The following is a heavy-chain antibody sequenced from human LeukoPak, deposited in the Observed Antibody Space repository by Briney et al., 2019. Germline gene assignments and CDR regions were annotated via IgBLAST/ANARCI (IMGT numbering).Heavy chain of an antibody. CDR2: ISSSSAYI. CDR3: ATSSIALAGTVDY. Sequence: PGGSLRLSCAASGFTFSSYIMNWVHQAPGKGPEWVSSISSSSAYIYYADSVKGRFTISRDNAKSSLFLQMNSLRDEDTAVYYCATSSIALAGTVDYWGQGTLVTVSS. CDR1: GFTFSSYI. J-gene: IGHJ4*02. D-gene: IGHD6-19*01. V-gene: IGHV3-21*01.